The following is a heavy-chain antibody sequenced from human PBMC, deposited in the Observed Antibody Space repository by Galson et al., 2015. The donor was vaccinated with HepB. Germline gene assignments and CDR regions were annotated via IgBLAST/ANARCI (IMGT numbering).Heavy chain of an antibody. CDR3: ARDGFSVALDY. CDR2: IKQDGSEK. D-gene: IGHD3-10*01. J-gene: IGHJ4*02. CDR1: GLTFSSYW. Sequence: SLRLSCAASGLTFSSYWMTWVRQAPGKGLEWVAKIKQDGSEKYYVDSVKGRFTISRDNAKNSLYLQMNSLRDDDTAVYYCARDGFSVALDYWGQGTLVTVSS. V-gene: IGHV3-7*03.